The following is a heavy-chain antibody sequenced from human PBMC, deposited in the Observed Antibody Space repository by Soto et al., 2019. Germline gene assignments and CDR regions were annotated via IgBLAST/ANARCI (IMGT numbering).Heavy chain of an antibody. CDR3: ARVSSGVGPDY. V-gene: IGHV4-34*01. Sequence: SETLALTCDDYGGSFSGYYWSWIRQPPGKGLEWMGEINHSGSTNDNPSLKSRVTISIDTSKNQFSLKMTSVTAADTAVYYCARVSSGVGPDYWGQGTLVTVSS. CDR1: GGSFSGYY. D-gene: IGHD1-26*01. J-gene: IGHJ4*02. CDR2: INHSGST.